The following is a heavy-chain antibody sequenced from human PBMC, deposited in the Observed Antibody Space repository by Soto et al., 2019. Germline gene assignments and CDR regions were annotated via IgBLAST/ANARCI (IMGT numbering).Heavy chain of an antibody. CDR1: GFTVSSNY. V-gene: IGHV3-53*01. Sequence: GGSLRLSCAASGFTVSSNYMSWVRQAPGKGLEWVSVIYSGGSTYYADSVKGRFTISRDNSKNTLYLQMNSLRAEDTAVYYCAREVPAIYGMDVWGQGTTVTVSS. D-gene: IGHD2-2*01. CDR2: IYSGGST. J-gene: IGHJ6*02. CDR3: AREVPAIYGMDV.